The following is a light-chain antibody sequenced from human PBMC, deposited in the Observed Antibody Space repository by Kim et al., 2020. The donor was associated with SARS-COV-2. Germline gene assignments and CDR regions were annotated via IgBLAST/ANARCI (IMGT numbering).Light chain of an antibody. CDR2: ATS. V-gene: IGKV1-9*01. CDR1: QDVGTS. J-gene: IGKJ4*01. CDR3: QHFHDFPLT. Sequence: LSASVRDRVIITCRASQDVGTSLAWYQHKPGKAPKALIYATSTLSGVPSRFSGSGSGTDFTLTISGLQPDDSATYYCQHFHDFPLTFGGGTKV.